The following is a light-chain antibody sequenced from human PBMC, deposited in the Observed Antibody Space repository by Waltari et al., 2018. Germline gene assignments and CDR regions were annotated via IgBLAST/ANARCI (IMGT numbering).Light chain of an antibody. CDR1: QSISSW. CDR2: KTS. J-gene: IGKJ1*01. V-gene: IGKV1-5*03. CDR3: QQYKSYPWT. Sequence: DLQMTQSPSTLSASVGDRVTITCRASQSISSWLAWYQQKPGKAPKLLIYKTSSLQSGVPSRFSGSGSGTEFTLTISSLQPDDFATYYCQQYKSYPWTFGQGTKVEIK.